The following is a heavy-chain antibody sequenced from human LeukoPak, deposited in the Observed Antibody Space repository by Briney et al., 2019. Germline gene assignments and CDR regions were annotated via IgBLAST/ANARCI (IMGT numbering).Heavy chain of an antibody. CDR3: ARDLDSSSLSEWFDP. V-gene: IGHV1-46*01. D-gene: IGHD6-6*01. CDR1: GYTFTSYY. CDR2: INPSGGST. Sequence: GASVKVSCKASGYTFTSYYMHWVRQAPGQGLEWMGIINPSGGSTSYAQKFQGSVTMTRDASTSTVYMELSSLRSEDTAVYYCARDLDSSSLSEWFDPWGQGTLVTVSS. J-gene: IGHJ5*02.